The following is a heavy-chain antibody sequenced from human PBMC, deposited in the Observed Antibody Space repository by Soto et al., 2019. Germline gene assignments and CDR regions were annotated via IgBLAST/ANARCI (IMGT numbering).Heavy chain of an antibody. V-gene: IGHV3-11*06. CDR3: ARGGVTTMDFDY. Sequence: PGGSLRLSCAASGFTFSDYYMSWIRQAPGKGLEWVSYISSSSSYTNYADSVKGRFTISRDNAKNSLYLQMNSLRAEDTAVYYCARGGVTTMDFDYWGQGTLVTVSS. D-gene: IGHD4-4*01. CDR1: GFTFSDYY. CDR2: ISSSSSYT. J-gene: IGHJ4*02.